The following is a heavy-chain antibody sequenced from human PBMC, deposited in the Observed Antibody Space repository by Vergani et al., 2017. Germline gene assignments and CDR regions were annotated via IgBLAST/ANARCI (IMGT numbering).Heavy chain of an antibody. Sequence: EVQLVESGGGLVKPGGSLRLSCAASVFTFSSYSMNWVRQAPGKGLEWVSSISSSSSYIYYADSVKGRFTISRDNAKNSLYLQMNSLRAEDTAVYYCARVFSGSNDYWGQGTLVTVSS. D-gene: IGHD6-25*01. CDR1: VFTFSSYS. CDR3: ARVFSGSNDY. J-gene: IGHJ4*02. CDR2: ISSSSSYI. V-gene: IGHV3-21*01.